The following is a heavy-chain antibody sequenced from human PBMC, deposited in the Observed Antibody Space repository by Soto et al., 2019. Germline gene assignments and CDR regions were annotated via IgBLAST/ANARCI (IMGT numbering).Heavy chain of an antibody. J-gene: IGHJ6*02. CDR3: ARDPAVSYDLWSGDYHYYYGMDV. D-gene: IGHD3-3*01. V-gene: IGHV6-1*01. CDR1: GDSVSSNSAA. Sequence: PSQTLSLTCAISGDSVSSNSAAWNWLSQSPSRGLEWLGRTYYRSKWYNDYAVSVKSRITINPDTSKNQFSLQLNSVTPEDTAVYYCARDPAVSYDLWSGDYHYYYGMDVWGQGTTVTVSS. CDR2: TYYRSKWYN.